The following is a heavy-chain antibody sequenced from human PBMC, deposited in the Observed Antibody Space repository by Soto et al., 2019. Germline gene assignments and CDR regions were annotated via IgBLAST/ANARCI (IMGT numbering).Heavy chain of an antibody. CDR3: ARDQGIAARLLTYYYYYGMDV. Sequence: ASVKVSCKASGYTFTSYAMHWVRQAPGQRLEWMGWINAGNGNTKYSQKFQGRVTITRDTSASTAYMELSSLRSEDTAVYYCARDQGIAARLLTYYYYYGMDVWGQGTTVTVSS. CDR2: INAGNGNT. D-gene: IGHD6-6*01. V-gene: IGHV1-3*01. J-gene: IGHJ6*02. CDR1: GYTFTSYA.